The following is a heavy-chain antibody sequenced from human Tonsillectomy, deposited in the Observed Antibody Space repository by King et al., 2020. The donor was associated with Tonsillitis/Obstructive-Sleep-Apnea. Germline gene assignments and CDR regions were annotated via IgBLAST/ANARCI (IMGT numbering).Heavy chain of an antibody. CDR1: GITFSSYA. J-gene: IGHJ4*02. CDR2: ISGGGGST. CDR3: AKAMVKGIIITIFDY. V-gene: IGHV3-23*04. D-gene: IGHD3-10*01. Sequence: VQLVESGGGLVQPGGSLRLSCAASGITFSSYAMSWVRQAPGKGLEWGSTISGGGGSTYYADSVKGRFTISRDNSNNTLYLQMNSLRAEDTAVYYCAKAMVKGIIITIFDYWGQGTLVTVSS.